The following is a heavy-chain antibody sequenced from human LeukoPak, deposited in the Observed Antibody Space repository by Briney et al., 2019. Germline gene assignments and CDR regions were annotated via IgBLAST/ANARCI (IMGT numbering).Heavy chain of an antibody. CDR1: GGPISSYY. V-gene: IGHV4-59*01. J-gene: IGHJ3*02. D-gene: IGHD6-13*01. Sequence: SETLSLTCTVFGGPISSYYWNSIPQTPGKGLERIGYVSYRGTTNYNPSLKSRVTISVDTSKNQFSLKLSSVTAADTAVYYCARPYSSNWYDAFHIWGQGTMVTVSS. CDR3: ARPYSSNWYDAFHI. CDR2: VSYRGTT.